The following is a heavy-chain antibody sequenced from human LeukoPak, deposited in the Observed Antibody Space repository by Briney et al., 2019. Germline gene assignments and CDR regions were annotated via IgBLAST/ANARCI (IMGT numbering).Heavy chain of an antibody. CDR1: GFTFSSYA. CDR2: ISGSGGST. Sequence: PGGSLRLSCAASGFTFSSYAMSWVRQAPGKGLEWVSAISGSGGSTYYADSVKGRFTISRDNSKNTLYLQTNSLRAEDTAVYYCTKVYRAARHLDYWGQGTLVTVSS. CDR3: TKVYRAARHLDY. V-gene: IGHV3-23*01. D-gene: IGHD6-6*01. J-gene: IGHJ4*02.